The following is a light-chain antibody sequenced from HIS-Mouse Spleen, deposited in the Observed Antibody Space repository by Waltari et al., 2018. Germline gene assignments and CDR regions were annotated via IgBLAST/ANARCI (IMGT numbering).Light chain of an antibody. CDR2: EGS. V-gene: IGLV2-23*01. J-gene: IGLJ3*02. CDR1: SSDVGSYNL. Sequence: QSALTQPASVSGSPGQSITISCTGTSSDVGSYNLVSWYQQHPGKAPKLMTYEGSKRPSGVSIRFSGSKSGNTASLTISGLQAEDEADYYCCSYAGSSTWVFGGGTKLTVL. CDR3: CSYAGSSTWV.